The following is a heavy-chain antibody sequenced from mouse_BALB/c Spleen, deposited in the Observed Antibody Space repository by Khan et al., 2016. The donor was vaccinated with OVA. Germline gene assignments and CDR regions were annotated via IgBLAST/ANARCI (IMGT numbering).Heavy chain of an antibody. CDR3: ASDGSSSLFAY. J-gene: IGHJ3*01. CDR2: ISTYYGDA. CDR1: GSIFTEYA. Sequence: QVQLQQSGTELVRPGVSVKISCKGSGSIFTEYAMNWVKESHEKSLEWIGVISTYYGDARYNQKFKGKATMTVDKSSNTAYMELARLTSEYSAIYYCASDGSSSLFAYWGQGTLVTVSA. D-gene: IGHD1-1*01. V-gene: IGHV1S137*01.